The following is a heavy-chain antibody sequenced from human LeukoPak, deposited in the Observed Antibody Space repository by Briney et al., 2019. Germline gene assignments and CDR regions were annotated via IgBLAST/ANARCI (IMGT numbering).Heavy chain of an antibody. V-gene: IGHV3-23*01. D-gene: IGHD3-10*01. J-gene: IGHJ4*02. Sequence: QAGVSLRLSCAASGFTFSSYAMSWVRQAPGKGLEWVSAISGSGGSTYYADSVKGRFTISRDNSKNTLYLQMNSPRAEDTAVYYCASYGSGSYSLSTDWGQGTLVTVSS. CDR2: ISGSGGST. CDR1: GFTFSSYA. CDR3: ASYGSGSYSLSTD.